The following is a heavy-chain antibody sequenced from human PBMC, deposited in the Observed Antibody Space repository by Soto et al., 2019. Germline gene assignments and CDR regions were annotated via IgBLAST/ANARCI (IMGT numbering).Heavy chain of an antibody. D-gene: IGHD6-13*01. CDR1: GGSISSSNW. V-gene: IGHV4-4*02. J-gene: IGHJ4*02. Sequence: SETLSLTCAVSGGSISSSNWWSWVRQPPGKGLEWIGEIYHSGSTNYNPPLKSRVAISVDTSKNQFSLKLTSVTAADTAVYYCARHSNEYRKSLDYWGQGTLVTVSS. CDR2: IYHSGST. CDR3: ARHSNEYRKSLDY.